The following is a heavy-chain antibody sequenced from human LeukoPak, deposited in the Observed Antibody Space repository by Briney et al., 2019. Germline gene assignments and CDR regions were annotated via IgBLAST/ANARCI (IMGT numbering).Heavy chain of an antibody. D-gene: IGHD3-10*01. CDR3: ARGGPMVRGVNPRDY. Sequence: SETLSLTCTVSGGSISSYYWSWIRQPPGKGLEWIGYIYYSGSTNYNPSLKSRVTISVDTSKNQFSLKLSSVTAADTAVYYCARGGPMVRGVNPRDYWGQGTLVTVSS. V-gene: IGHV4-59*12. CDR2: IYYSGST. J-gene: IGHJ4*02. CDR1: GGSISSYY.